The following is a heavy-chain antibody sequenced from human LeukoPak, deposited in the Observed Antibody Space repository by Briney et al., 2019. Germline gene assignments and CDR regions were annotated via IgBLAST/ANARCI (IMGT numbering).Heavy chain of an antibody. Sequence: SETLSLTCTVSGGSISSSNYYWGWIRQPPGKGLEWIGSIYYSGSTYYNPSLKSRVTISVDTSKNQFSLKLSSVTAADTAVYYCARDLYGDPEEDAFDIWGQGTMVTVSS. V-gene: IGHV4-39*07. CDR3: ARDLYGDPEEDAFDI. CDR2: IYYSGST. D-gene: IGHD4-17*01. CDR1: GGSISSSNYY. J-gene: IGHJ3*02.